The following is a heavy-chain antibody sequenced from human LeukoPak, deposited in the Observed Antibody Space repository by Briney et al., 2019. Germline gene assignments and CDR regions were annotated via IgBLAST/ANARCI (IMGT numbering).Heavy chain of an antibody. CDR3: ARDSSSWYEGLD. J-gene: IGHJ4*02. CDR1: GGSISSGGYY. Sequence: SETLSLTCTVSGGSISSGGYYWSWIRQHPGQGLEWIGYIYYSGSTYYNPSLKSRVTISVDTSKNQFSLKLSSVTAADTAVYYCARDSSSWYEGLDWGQGTLVTVSS. CDR2: IYYSGST. D-gene: IGHD6-13*01. V-gene: IGHV4-31*03.